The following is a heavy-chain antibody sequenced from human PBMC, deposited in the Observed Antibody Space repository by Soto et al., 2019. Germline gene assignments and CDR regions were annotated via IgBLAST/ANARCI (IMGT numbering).Heavy chain of an antibody. CDR3: ASPPILLDYCGGDCYSVEYFQH. Sequence: PGGSLRLSCAASGFTFSSYAMSWVRQAPGKGLEWVSSISSSSSYIYYADPVKGRFTISRDNAKNSLYLQMNSLRAEDTAVYYCASPPILLDYCGGDCYSVEYFQHWGQGTLVPVSS. V-gene: IGHV3-21*01. CDR2: ISSSSSYI. J-gene: IGHJ1*01. D-gene: IGHD2-21*02. CDR1: GFTFSSYA.